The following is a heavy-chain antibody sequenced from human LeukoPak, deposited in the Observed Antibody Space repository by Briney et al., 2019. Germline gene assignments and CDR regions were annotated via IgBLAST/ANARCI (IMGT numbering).Heavy chain of an antibody. V-gene: IGHV4-39*01. CDR3: ARHDSSGPYNAFDI. Sequence: SETLSLTCTVSGVSISSTTYYWGWIRQPPGKGLEWIGTIYYSGSTYYNPSLKSRVTISVGTSKNQFSLKLSSVTAADTAVYYCARHDSSGPYNAFDIWGQGTMVTVSS. CDR1: GVSISSTTYY. J-gene: IGHJ3*02. D-gene: IGHD3-22*01. CDR2: IYYSGST.